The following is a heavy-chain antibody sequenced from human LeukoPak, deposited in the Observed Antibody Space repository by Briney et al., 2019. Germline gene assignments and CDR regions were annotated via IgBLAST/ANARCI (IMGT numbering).Heavy chain of an antibody. D-gene: IGHD2-2*01. J-gene: IGHJ4*02. V-gene: IGHV3-33*06. CDR2: IWYDGSNK. CDR3: AKMSGDRRLRVVPAAPIDY. Sequence: PGRSLRLSCAASGFTFRNYGMDWVRQAPGKGLEWVAVIWYDGSNKYYADSVKGRFTISRDNSKNTLYLQMNSLRAEDTAVYYCAKMSGDRRLRVVPAAPIDYWGQGTLVTVSS. CDR1: GFTFRNYG.